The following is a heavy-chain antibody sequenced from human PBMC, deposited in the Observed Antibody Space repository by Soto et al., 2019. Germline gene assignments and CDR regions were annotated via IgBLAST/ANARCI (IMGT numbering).Heavy chain of an antibody. Sequence: SETLSLTCTVSGGSISSSSYYWGWIRQPPGKGLEWIGSIYYSGSTYYNPSLKSRVTISVDTSKNQFSLKLSSVTAADTAVYYCAVYYGSGSSFYYYYYYMDVWGKGTTVTVSS. D-gene: IGHD3-10*01. CDR2: IYYSGST. J-gene: IGHJ6*03. CDR3: AVYYGSGSSFYYYYYYMDV. CDR1: GGSISSSSYY. V-gene: IGHV4-39*01.